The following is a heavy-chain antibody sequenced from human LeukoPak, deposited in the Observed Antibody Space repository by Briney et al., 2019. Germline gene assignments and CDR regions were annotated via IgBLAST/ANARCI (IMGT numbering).Heavy chain of an antibody. CDR1: GYTFTSYG. V-gene: IGHV1-18*01. J-gene: IGHJ4*02. CDR3: ARDGVGANYY. D-gene: IGHD1-26*01. Sequence: ASVKVSCKASGYTFTSYGISWVRQAPGQGLEWMGWISAHNGNTSYGQKFQGRVTLTTDTSTSTAYMELTSLTSDDTAVYYCARDGVGANYYWGKGTLVTVSS. CDR2: ISAHNGNT.